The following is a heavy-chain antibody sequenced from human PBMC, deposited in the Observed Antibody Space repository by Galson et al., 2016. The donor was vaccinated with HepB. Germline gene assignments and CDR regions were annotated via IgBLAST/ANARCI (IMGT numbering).Heavy chain of an antibody. CDR2: IWYDGSNK. CDR1: GLTFSNYG. Sequence: SLRLSCAAFGLTFSNYGMHWVRQAPGKGLEWVAVIWYDGSNKYYADSVEGRFTISRDNSKNTLYLQMNSLRAEDTAVYYCARGYSSSWYLYYFDYWGQGTLVTVSS. V-gene: IGHV3-33*01. D-gene: IGHD6-13*01. J-gene: IGHJ4*02. CDR3: ARGYSSSWYLYYFDY.